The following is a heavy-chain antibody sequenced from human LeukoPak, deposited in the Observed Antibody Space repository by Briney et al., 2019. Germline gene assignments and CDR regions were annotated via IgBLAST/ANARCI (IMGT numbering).Heavy chain of an antibody. CDR3: VRGHVAVAAHDDAFDI. J-gene: IGHJ3*02. CDR1: GFTFSSYS. V-gene: IGHV3-21*01. Sequence: GGSLRLSCAASGFTFSSYSMNWVRQAPGKGLEWVSSISTSSSYIYYADSVKGRFAISRDNAKNSLYLQMNSLRAEDTAVYYCVRGHVAVAAHDDAFDIWGQGTMVTVSS. CDR2: ISTSSSYI. D-gene: IGHD6-19*01.